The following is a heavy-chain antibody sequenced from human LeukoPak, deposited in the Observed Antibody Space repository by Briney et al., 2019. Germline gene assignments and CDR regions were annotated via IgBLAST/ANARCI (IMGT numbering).Heavy chain of an antibody. V-gene: IGHV3-30*02. D-gene: IGHD6-13*01. CDR3: AKDGETSYSSSWYGDYYYMDV. Sequence: PGGSLRLSCAASGFTFSSYGMHWVRQAPGKGLEWVAFIRYDGSNKYYADSVKGRFTISRHNPKNTLYLQMNSLRAEDTAVYYCAKDGETSYSSSWYGDYYYMDVWGKGTTVTVSS. CDR1: GFTFSSYG. J-gene: IGHJ6*03. CDR2: IRYDGSNK.